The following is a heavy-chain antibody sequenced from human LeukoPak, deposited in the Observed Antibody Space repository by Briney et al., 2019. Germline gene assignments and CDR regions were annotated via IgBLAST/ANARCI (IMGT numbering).Heavy chain of an antibody. V-gene: IGHV1-69*05. D-gene: IGHD1-14*01. CDR3: ARNLPGPEQFYFYYYMDV. Sequence: ASVKVSCKASGGTFSSYPVSWVRQAPGQGLEWMGGIIPVFGTANYAQKFQGRVTITTDESTSTAYMEVSSLRSEDTAVYYWARNLPGPEQFYFYYYMDVWGEGTTVTVSS. J-gene: IGHJ6*03. CDR1: GGTFSSYP. CDR2: IIPVFGTA.